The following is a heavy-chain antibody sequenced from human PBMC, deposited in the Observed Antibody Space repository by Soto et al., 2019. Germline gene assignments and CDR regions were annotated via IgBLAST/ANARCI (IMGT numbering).Heavy chain of an antibody. V-gene: IGHV3-21*01. Sequence: EVQLVESGGGLVKPGGSLRLSCAASGFTFSSYSMNWVRQAPGKGLEWVSSIRSSSSYIYYADSVKGRFTISRDNAKNALYLQMNSPRAEDTAVYYWARQRGSHADYVIDVWGQGTTVTVSS. CDR1: GFTFSSYS. J-gene: IGHJ6*02. D-gene: IGHD3-16*01. CDR2: IRSSSSYI. CDR3: ARQRGSHADYVIDV.